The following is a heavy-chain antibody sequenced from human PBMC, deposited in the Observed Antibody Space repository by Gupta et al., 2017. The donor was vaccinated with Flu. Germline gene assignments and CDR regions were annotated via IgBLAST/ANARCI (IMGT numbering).Heavy chain of an antibody. V-gene: IGHV4-34*02. CDR1: GASFSGYY. CDR2: SSQTGST. D-gene: IGHD3-16*01. J-gene: IGHJ1*01. Sequence: QVRLQQWGAGLLQPSETLSLTCGVYGASFSGYYWSWIRQSPGKGLEWIGESSQTGSTKYNPALESRLTISGDAANSQFPLIRRAVTAADTAIYYGARVGGNCLSRVAYFQLWGQGTLVTVSS. CDR3: ARVGGNCLSRVAYFQL.